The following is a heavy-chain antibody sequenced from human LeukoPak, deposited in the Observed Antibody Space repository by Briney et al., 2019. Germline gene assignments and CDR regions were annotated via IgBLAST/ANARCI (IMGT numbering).Heavy chain of an antibody. V-gene: IGHV3-23*01. CDR3: AKDRGYSYDPGDY. Sequence: AGGSLRLSCVASGFIFSTYAMNWVRQAPGKGLEWVSNLCCSDINTYYADSVKGRFTISRDISKNTLYLQMNSLRAEDTAVYYCAKDRGYSYDPGDYWGQGTLVTVSS. J-gene: IGHJ4*02. CDR2: LCCSDINT. CDR1: GFIFSTYA. D-gene: IGHD5-18*01.